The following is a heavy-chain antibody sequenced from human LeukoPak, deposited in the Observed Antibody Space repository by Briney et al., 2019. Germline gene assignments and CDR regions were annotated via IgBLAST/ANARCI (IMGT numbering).Heavy chain of an antibody. Sequence: GESLKISCKGSGYSFTSYWIGWVRQMPGKGLEWMGIIYPGDSESRYSPSFQGQVTISADQSITTAYLQWSSLKASDTAMYYCARQYYDSSGYIPYFDSWGQGTLVTVSS. CDR3: ARQYYDSSGYIPYFDS. V-gene: IGHV5-51*01. D-gene: IGHD3-22*01. CDR2: IYPGDSES. CDR1: GYSFTSYW. J-gene: IGHJ4*02.